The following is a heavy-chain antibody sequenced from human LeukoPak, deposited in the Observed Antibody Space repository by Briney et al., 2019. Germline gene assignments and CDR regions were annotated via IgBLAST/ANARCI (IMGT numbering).Heavy chain of an antibody. V-gene: IGHV3-11*04. CDR1: GFTFSDYY. D-gene: IGHD3-9*01. J-gene: IGHJ6*02. CDR2: ISSSGSTI. CDR3: ARDHGVYDILTGYYKGYYYGMDV. Sequence: PGESLRLSCAASGFTFSDYYMSWIRQVPGKGLEWVSYISSSGSTINYADSVKGRFTISRDNAKSSLYLQMYSLRAEDTAVYYCARDHGVYDILTGYYKGYYYGMDVWGQGTTVTVSS.